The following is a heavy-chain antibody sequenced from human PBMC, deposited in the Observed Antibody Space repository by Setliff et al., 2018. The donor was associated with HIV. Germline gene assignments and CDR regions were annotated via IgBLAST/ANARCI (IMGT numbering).Heavy chain of an antibody. V-gene: IGHV3-7*01. J-gene: IGHJ4*02. Sequence: GGSLRLSCAASGFAFNKFWMSWVRQAPGKGLEWLANINRDGSAEAYVGSVKGRFSISRDNAKNSQYLLMSDLRAEDTAIYYCARDDPAGGIDFWGQGTLVTVSS. CDR1: GFAFNKFW. D-gene: IGHD1-26*01. CDR2: INRDGSAE. CDR3: ARDDPAGGIDF.